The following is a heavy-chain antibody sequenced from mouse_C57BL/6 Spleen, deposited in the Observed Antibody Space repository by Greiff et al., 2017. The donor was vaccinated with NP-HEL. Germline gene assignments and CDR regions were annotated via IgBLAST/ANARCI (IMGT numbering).Heavy chain of an antibody. CDR2: IYPGSGST. Sequence: QVQLQQPGAELVKPGASVKMSCKASGYTFTSYWITWVKQRPGQGLAWIGDIYPGSGSTNYNEKFKSKATLTADTSSSTAYMQLSSLTSEDAAVYYCARKSSGYVGAMDYWGQGTSVTVAS. J-gene: IGHJ4*01. V-gene: IGHV1-55*01. CDR1: GYTFTSYW. D-gene: IGHD3-2*02. CDR3: ARKSSGYVGAMDY.